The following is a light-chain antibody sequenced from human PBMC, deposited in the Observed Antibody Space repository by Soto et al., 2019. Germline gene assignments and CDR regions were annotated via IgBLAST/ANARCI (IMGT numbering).Light chain of an antibody. CDR1: QGISTS. Sequence: IQMTQSPSSLSESAGDRVTITCRASQGISTSLNWYQQKPGKAPKLLIYAASSLQSGVPSRFSGSGSGTDFTLTISSLQPEDFATYYCLQDYNYPRTFGQGTKVDIK. CDR3: LQDYNYPRT. V-gene: IGKV1-6*01. J-gene: IGKJ1*01. CDR2: AAS.